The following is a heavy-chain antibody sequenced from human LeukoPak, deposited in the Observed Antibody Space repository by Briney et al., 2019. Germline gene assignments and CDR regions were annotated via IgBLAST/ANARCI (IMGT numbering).Heavy chain of an antibody. J-gene: IGHJ6*02. CDR2: INHSGST. CDR3: ARGPRVDTAMAYYYYYGMDV. V-gene: IGHV4-34*01. CDR1: GGSFSGYY. D-gene: IGHD5-18*01. Sequence: SEPLSLPCAVYGGSFSGYYWSWIRQPPGKGLEWIGEINHSGSTNYNPSLKSRVTISVDTSKNQFSLKLSSVTAADTAVYYCARGPRVDTAMAYYYYYGMDVWGQGTTVTVSS.